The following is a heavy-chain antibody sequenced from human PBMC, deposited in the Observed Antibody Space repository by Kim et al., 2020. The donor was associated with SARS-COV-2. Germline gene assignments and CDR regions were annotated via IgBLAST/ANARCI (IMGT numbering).Heavy chain of an antibody. Sequence: PSLKRRVTISVDTSKNQFSLKLSSVTAADTAVYYCATYDFWSGYKGFDPWGQGTLVTVSS. V-gene: IGHV4-39*01. CDR3: ATYDFWSGYKGFDP. D-gene: IGHD3-3*01. J-gene: IGHJ5*02.